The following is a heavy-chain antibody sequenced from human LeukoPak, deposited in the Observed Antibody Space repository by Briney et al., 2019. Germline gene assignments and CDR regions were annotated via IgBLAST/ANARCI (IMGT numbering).Heavy chain of an antibody. CDR1: EFTFSNYA. Sequence: GGSLRLSCAASEFTFSNYAMTWVRQAPGKGLEWVSTITGNGGNTYSADSVKGRFTISRDDSENTLYLQVNSLRAEDTAIYYCARDPTPTQLWFRGSFDYWGLGALVTVSS. CDR2: ITGNGGNT. V-gene: IGHV3-23*01. D-gene: IGHD5-18*01. J-gene: IGHJ4*02. CDR3: ARDPTPTQLWFRGSFDY.